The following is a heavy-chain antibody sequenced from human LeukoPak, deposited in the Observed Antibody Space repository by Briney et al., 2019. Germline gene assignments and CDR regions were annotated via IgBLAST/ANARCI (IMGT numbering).Heavy chain of an antibody. CDR3: ARVVGGSFDY. J-gene: IGHJ4*02. V-gene: IGHV1-2*06. D-gene: IGHD1-26*01. CDR1: GYTFIDYY. CDR2: INVKSGAT. Sequence: ASVKVSCKASGYTFIDYYFNWVRQAPGQGPEWMGRINVKSGATDYAQKFQGRVTVTRDTSISTAYMELSSLRSDDTAVYYCARVVGGSFDYWGQGTLVTVSS.